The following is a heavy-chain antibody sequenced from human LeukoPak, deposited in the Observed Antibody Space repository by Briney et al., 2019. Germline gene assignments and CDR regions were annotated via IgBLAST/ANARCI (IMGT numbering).Heavy chain of an antibody. J-gene: IGHJ4*02. D-gene: IGHD3-22*01. Sequence: PPETLSLTCTVSGGSISSYYWSWIRQPAGKGLEWIGRIYTSGSTNYNPSLKSRVTMSVDTSKNQFSLKLSSVTAADTAVYYCARGIGETYYYDSSGNLFDYWGQGTLVTVSS. CDR3: ARGIGETYYYDSSGNLFDY. V-gene: IGHV4-4*07. CDR1: GGSISSYY. CDR2: IYTSGST.